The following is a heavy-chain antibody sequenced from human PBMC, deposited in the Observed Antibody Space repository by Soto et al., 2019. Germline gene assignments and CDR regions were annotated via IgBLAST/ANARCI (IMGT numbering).Heavy chain of an antibody. D-gene: IGHD3-22*01. CDR2: ISAHTGSS. CDR1: GYTFTSSG. Sequence: QVQLVQSGAEVKKPGASVKVSCKASGYTFTSSGMSWVRQAPGQGLEWMGWISAHTGSSDYAQRFQSRVTMTTVRSTSTAYMELRSLRSDDPAVYYCARAFFYQGSDSRGYSFDAFDFWGPGTLVTVSS. J-gene: IGHJ3*01. CDR3: ARAFFYQGSDSRGYSFDAFDF. V-gene: IGHV1-18*01.